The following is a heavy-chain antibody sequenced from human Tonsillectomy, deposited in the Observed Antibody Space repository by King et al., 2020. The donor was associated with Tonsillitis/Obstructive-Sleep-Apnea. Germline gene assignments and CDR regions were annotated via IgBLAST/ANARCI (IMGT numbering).Heavy chain of an antibody. V-gene: IGHV4-59*01. CDR2: IYYSGST. Sequence: QLQESGPGLVKPSETLSLTCTVSGGSISSYYWSWIRQPPGKGLEWIGYIYYSGSTNYNPSLKSRVTISVDTSKNQFSLKLSSVTAADTAVYYCARGSHGQLIEEDYYCYYMDVWGKGTTVTVSS. CDR3: ARGSHGQLIEEDYYCYYMDV. CDR1: GGSISSYY. D-gene: IGHD2-2*01. J-gene: IGHJ6*03.